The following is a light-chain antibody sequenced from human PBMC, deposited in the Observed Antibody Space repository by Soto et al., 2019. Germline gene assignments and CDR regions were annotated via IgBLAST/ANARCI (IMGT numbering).Light chain of an antibody. CDR2: KAS. Sequence: DIQMTQSPSTLPASVGDRVTITCRASQSVTMWLAWYQQKPGKAPKLLIYKASSLESGVPSRFSGSGSGTEFTLTISSLQPDDFATYYCQQYNNYPLTFGGGTKVEIK. CDR1: QSVTMW. V-gene: IGKV1-5*03. CDR3: QQYNNYPLT. J-gene: IGKJ4*01.